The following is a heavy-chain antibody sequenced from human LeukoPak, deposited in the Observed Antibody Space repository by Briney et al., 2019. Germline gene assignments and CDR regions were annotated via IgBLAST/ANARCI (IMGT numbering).Heavy chain of an antibody. CDR3: ARDPYYYGSGSGLDY. D-gene: IGHD3-10*01. J-gene: IGHJ4*02. Sequence: ASVTVSCKASGYTFTSYGIGWVRQAPGQGLEWMGWISAYNGNTNYAQKLQGRVTMTTDTSTSTAYMELRSLRSDDTAVYYCARDPYYYGSGSGLDYWGQGTLVTVSS. CDR1: GYTFTSYG. CDR2: ISAYNGNT. V-gene: IGHV1-18*01.